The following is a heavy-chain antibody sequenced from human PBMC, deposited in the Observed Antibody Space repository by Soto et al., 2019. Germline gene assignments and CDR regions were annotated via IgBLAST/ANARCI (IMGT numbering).Heavy chain of an antibody. J-gene: IGHJ4*02. CDR3: ARHFHSSGWYMPYYFAY. Sequence: SSETLSLTCAVSGGSISSGGYSWGWIRQPPGKGLEWIGYIYYSGSTNYNPSLKSRVTISVDTSKNQFSLKLSSVTAADTAVYYCARHFHSSGWYMPYYFAYWGQGTLVTVSS. D-gene: IGHD6-19*01. CDR1: GGSISSGGYS. V-gene: IGHV4-61*05. CDR2: IYYSGST.